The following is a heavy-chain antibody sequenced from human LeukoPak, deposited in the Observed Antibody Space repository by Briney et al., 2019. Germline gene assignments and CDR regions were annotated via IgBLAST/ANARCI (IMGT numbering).Heavy chain of an antibody. CDR1: GFTFSTYW. J-gene: IGHJ3*02. V-gene: IGHV3-7*01. CDR3: AGARYDSSGYYYVRPAAAPADAFDI. CDR2: IKQDGSEK. Sequence: PGGSLRLSCAASGFTFSTYWMSWVRQAPRKGLEWVANIKQDGSEKYYVDSVKGRFTISRDNAKNSLYLQINSLRAEDTAVYYCAGARYDSSGYYYVRPAAAPADAFDIWGQGTMVTVSS. D-gene: IGHD3-22*01.